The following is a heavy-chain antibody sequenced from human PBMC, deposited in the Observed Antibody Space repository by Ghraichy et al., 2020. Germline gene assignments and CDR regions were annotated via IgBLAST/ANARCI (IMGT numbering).Heavy chain of an antibody. CDR2: ISQSVGT. D-gene: IGHD1-1*01. Sequence: SETLSLTCAVSGGPFSDHFWTWIRQAPGMGPEWIGEISQSVGTNYNPSLKGRVTISLDTSKKQFSLMLKSVTAADTAVYFCGRPCCLAAPSPPAGNAFHVLGQGTMVTVSS. J-gene: IGHJ3*01. V-gene: IGHV4-34*01. CDR1: GGPFSDHF. CDR3: GRPCCLAAPSPPAGNAFHV.